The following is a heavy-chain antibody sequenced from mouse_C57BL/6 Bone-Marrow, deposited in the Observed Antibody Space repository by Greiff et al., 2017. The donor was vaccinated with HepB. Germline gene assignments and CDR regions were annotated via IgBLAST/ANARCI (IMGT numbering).Heavy chain of an antibody. CDR2: ISSGGSYT. CDR3: ARHRYDYDEGFYFDY. D-gene: IGHD2-4*01. J-gene: IGHJ2*01. Sequence: EVHLVESGGDLVKPGGSLKLSCAASGFTFSSYGMSWVRQTPDKRLEWVATISSGGSYTYYPDSVKGRFTISRDNAKNTLYLQMSSLKSEDTAMYYCARHRYDYDEGFYFDYWGQGTTLTVSS. CDR1: GFTFSSYG. V-gene: IGHV5-6*01.